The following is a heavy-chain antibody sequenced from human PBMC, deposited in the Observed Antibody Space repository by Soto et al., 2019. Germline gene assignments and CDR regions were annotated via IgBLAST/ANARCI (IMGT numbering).Heavy chain of an antibody. CDR2: IYWDDDK. Sequence: QITLKESGPTLVKPTQTLTLTCTFSGFSLTTRPVGVGWVRQPPGKALEWLAFIYWDDDKRYRPDLRSRLTVTKATSKTQVVLTVTNMGPVDTATYYCAHRRDYDGSWNEGVFDYWGQGILVTVSS. D-gene: IGHD3-16*01. CDR3: AHRRDYDGSWNEGVFDY. V-gene: IGHV2-5*02. CDR1: GFSLTTRPVG. J-gene: IGHJ4*02.